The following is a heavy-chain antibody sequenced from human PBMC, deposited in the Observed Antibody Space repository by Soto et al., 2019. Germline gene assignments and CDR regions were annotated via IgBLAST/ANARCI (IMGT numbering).Heavy chain of an antibody. V-gene: IGHV2-5*02. CDR1: GFSLNTDGEG. J-gene: IGHJ4*02. CDR3: AHSRNLITEDAQVGDFDS. Sequence: QITLKESGPTQVNPTQPLTLTCSFSGFSLNTDGEGVGWVRQPPGEALEWLALIYWDDDERYSPSLKTRLTITKDPSKNQVVLIMTNMDPVDTATYYCAHSRNLITEDAQVGDFDSWGQGTLVTVSS. CDR2: IYWDDDE. D-gene: IGHD3-10*01.